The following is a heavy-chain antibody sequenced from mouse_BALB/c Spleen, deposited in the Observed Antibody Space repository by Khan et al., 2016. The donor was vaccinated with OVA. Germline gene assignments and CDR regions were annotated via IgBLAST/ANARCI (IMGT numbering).Heavy chain of an antibody. CDR3: ERSLYYSYGYALDC. CDR1: GYSITSDYA. J-gene: IGHJ4*01. Sequence: VQLQQSGPGLVKPSQSLSLTCTVTGYSITSDYAWNWIRQFPGNKLEWMGYISSTGGTSYNPSLKSRISITRDTSKNQFFLQLKSVTAEDTATYYCERSLYYSYGYALDCWGRGTLVTVSS. V-gene: IGHV3-2*02. D-gene: IGHD2-14*01. CDR2: ISSTGGT.